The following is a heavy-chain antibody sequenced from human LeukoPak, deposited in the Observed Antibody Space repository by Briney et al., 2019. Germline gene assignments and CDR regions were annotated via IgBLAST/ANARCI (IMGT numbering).Heavy chain of an antibody. D-gene: IGHD6-19*01. V-gene: IGHV3-48*01. J-gene: IGHJ4*02. CDR3: ARGARYSSGWYPDY. CDR1: GFAFSTYA. Sequence: GGSLRLSCAASGFAFSTYAMNWVRQAPGKGPEWASYISSSSSTIYYADSVKGRFTISRENAKNSLYLQMNSLRAGDTAVYYCARGARYSSGWYPDYWGQGTLVTVSS. CDR2: ISSSSSTI.